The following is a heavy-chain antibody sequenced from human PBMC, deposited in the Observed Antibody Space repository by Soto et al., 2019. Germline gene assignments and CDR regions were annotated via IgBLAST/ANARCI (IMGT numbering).Heavy chain of an antibody. V-gene: IGHV1-8*01. D-gene: IGHD3-3*01. CDR2: MNPNSGNT. CDR3: ARVSAIFGVGTLYGMDV. Sequence: ASVKVSCKASGYTFTSYDINWVRQATGQGLEWMGWMNPNSGNTGYAQKFQGRVTMTRNTSISTAYMELSSLRSEDTAVYYCARVSAIFGVGTLYGMDVWGQGTTVTVSS. CDR1: GYTFTSYD. J-gene: IGHJ6*02.